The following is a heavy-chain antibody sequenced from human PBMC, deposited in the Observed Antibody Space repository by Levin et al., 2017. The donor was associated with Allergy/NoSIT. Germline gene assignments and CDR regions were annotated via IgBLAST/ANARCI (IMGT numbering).Heavy chain of an antibody. Sequence: PGESLKISCAASGVTFTNYDMNWVRQIPGKGLEWVATISVSGANKYYADSVKGRFTISKDDSKNTLYLQMNSLRADDTALFYCAMTPSGTYYGRFDYWGQGTLVTVSS. J-gene: IGHJ4*02. CDR3: AMTPSGTYYGRFDY. CDR2: ISVSGANK. CDR1: GVTFTNYD. V-gene: IGHV3-23*01. D-gene: IGHD3-10*01.